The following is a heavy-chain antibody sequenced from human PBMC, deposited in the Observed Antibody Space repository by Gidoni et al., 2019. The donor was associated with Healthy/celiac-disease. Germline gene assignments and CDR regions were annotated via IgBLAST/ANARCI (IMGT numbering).Heavy chain of an antibody. J-gene: IGHJ5*02. CDR3: ARVGRDSSGWYRGWFDP. Sequence: QVQLQQWGAGLLKPSETLSLTCAVYGRSFGGHYWSWTRQPPGQGLEWIGEINHSGSTNYNPSLKSRVTISVDTSKNQFSLKLSSVTAADTAVYYCARVGRDSSGWYRGWFDPWGQGTLVTVSS. CDR2: INHSGST. V-gene: IGHV4-34*01. D-gene: IGHD6-19*01. CDR1: GRSFGGHY.